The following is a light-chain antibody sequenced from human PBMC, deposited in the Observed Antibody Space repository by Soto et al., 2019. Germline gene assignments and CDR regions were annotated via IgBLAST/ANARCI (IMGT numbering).Light chain of an antibody. CDR2: EGT. CDR1: SSDVGAYNL. CDR3: CSYELTSPSVV. Sequence: QSALTQPASVSGSPGQSITISCTETSSDVGAYNLVSWYQQHSGKAPKLMIYEGTKRPSGVSDRFSGSKSGNTASLTISGLQAEDEAYYYCCSYELTSPSVVFGGGTKLTVL. J-gene: IGLJ2*01. V-gene: IGLV2-23*01.